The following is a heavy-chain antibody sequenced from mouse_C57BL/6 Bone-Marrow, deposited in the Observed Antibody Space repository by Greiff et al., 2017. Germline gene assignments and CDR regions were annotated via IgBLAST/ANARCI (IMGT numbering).Heavy chain of an antibody. CDR1: GFTFSDYY. CDR2: ISNGGGST. CDR3: ARHAGSSSYYAMDY. Sequence: EVQGVESGGGLVQPGGSLKLSCAASGFTFSDYYMYWVRQTPEKRLEWVAYISNGGGSTYYPDTVKGRFTISRDNAKNTLYLQMSRLKSEDTAMYYCARHAGSSSYYAMDYWGQGTSVTVSS. V-gene: IGHV5-12*01. D-gene: IGHD1-1*01. J-gene: IGHJ4*01.